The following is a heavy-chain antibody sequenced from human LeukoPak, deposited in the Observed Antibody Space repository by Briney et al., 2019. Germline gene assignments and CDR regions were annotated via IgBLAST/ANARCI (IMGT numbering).Heavy chain of an antibody. V-gene: IGHV4-59*01. D-gene: IGHD2-2*01. Sequence: SETLSLTCTVSGGSISSYYWSWIRQPPGKGLEWIGYIYYSGSTNYIPSLKSRVTISVDTSKNQFSLKLSSATAADTAVYYCARDTADPGYYYYYMDVWGKGTTVTVSS. CDR3: ARDTADPGYYYYYMDV. CDR2: IYYSGST. J-gene: IGHJ6*03. CDR1: GGSISSYY.